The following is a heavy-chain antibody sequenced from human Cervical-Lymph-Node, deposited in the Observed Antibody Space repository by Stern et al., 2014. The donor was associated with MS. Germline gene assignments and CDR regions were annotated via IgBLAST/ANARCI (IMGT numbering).Heavy chain of an antibody. D-gene: IGHD2-2*01. J-gene: IGHJ6*02. CDR2: IKEDGGET. V-gene: IGHV3-7*01. CDR3: ARGVVVPAADYGMDV. Sequence: EVQLLESGGGLVQPGGSLRLSCAASGFTFSSYWMSWVRQAPGKGLEWVANIKEDGGETYHVDSVKGRFTISRDNAKNSLYLQMNSLRAEDTAVYYCARGVVVPAADYGMDVWGQGTTVTVSS. CDR1: GFTFSSYW.